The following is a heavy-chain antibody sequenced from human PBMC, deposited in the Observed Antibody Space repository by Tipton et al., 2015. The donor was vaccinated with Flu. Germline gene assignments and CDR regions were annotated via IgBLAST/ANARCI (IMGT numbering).Heavy chain of an antibody. CDR1: GFTFSNYW. CDR2: LKYDGSER. D-gene: IGHD1-26*01. V-gene: IGHV3-7*01. J-gene: IGHJ4*02. CDR3: VRAVGSREAF. Sequence: SLRLSCLASGFTFSNYWMHWARQAPGKGLEWVANLKYDGSERYFLDSVRGRFTISRDNGKNSLYLQMNNVRADDTAVYYCVRAVGSREAFWGQGTLVTVSS.